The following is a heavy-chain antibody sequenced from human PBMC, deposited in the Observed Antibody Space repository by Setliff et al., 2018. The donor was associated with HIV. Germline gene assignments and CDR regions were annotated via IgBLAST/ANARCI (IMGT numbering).Heavy chain of an antibody. D-gene: IGHD6-13*01. CDR3: ARDCRVGWVFTYGMDV. V-gene: IGHV3-11*05. J-gene: IGHJ6*02. Sequence: GGSLRLSCAASGFTFSDYYMSWIRQAPGKGLEWISYIGSLGDKGYADSVKGRFTISRDNSKNTLFLQMNSLRPEDTAVYYCARDCRVGWVFTYGMDVWGQGTLVTVSS. CDR1: GFTFSDYY. CDR2: IGSLGDK.